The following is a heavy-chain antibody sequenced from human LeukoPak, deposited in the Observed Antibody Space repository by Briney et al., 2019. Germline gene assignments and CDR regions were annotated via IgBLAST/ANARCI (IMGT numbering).Heavy chain of an antibody. V-gene: IGHV3-69-1*01. CDR3: ARGSGFCSSASCYTSFDY. J-gene: IGHJ4*02. CDR1: GFTVSSNY. Sequence: GGSLRLSCAASGFTVSSNYMSWVRQAPGKGLEWVSSISSSSYIYYADSVKGRSTISRDNAKNSLHLQVNSLRAEDTAVYYCARGSGFCSSASCYTSFDYWGQGTLVTVSS. D-gene: IGHD2-2*02. CDR2: ISSSSYI.